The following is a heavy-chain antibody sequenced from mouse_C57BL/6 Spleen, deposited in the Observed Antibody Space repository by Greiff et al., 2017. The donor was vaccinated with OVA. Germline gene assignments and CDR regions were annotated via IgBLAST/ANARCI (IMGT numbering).Heavy chain of an antibody. CDR3: VRGGPYYYGSSFYYAMDY. CDR1: GFTFNTYA. Sequence: EVKLVESGGGLVQPKGSLKLSCAASGFTFNTYAMHWVRQAPGKGLEWVARIRSKSSNYATYYADSVKDSFTISRDDSQSMLYLQMNNLKTEDTAMYYCVRGGPYYYGSSFYYAMDYWGQGTSVTVSS. CDR2: IRSKSSNYAT. V-gene: IGHV10-3*01. J-gene: IGHJ4*01. D-gene: IGHD1-1*01.